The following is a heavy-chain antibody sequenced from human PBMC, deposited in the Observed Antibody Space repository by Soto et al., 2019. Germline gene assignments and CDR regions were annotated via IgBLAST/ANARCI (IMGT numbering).Heavy chain of an antibody. CDR3: ARDGEISYSSGWYFGY. Sequence: ASVKVSCKVSGYTLTELSMHWVRQAPGQGLEWMGWINPNSGGTNYAQKFQGWVTMTRDTSISTAYMELSRLRSDDTAVYYCARDGEISYSSGWYFGYWGQGTLVTVSS. D-gene: IGHD6-19*01. V-gene: IGHV1-2*04. CDR1: GYTLTELS. CDR2: INPNSGGT. J-gene: IGHJ4*02.